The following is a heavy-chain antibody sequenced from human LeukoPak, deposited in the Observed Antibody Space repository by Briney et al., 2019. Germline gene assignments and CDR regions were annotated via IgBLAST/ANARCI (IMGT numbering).Heavy chain of an antibody. CDR1: GGTFISYA. J-gene: IGHJ4*02. CDR3: ARVAYYDSSGPEV. V-gene: IGHV1-69*05. D-gene: IGHD3-22*01. Sequence: ASVKVSCKASGGTFISYAISWVRQAPGQGLEWMGGTIPIFGTTNYARKFQGRVTITTDESTSTAYMGLSSLESEDTALYYCARVAYYDSSGPEVWGQGTLVTVSS. CDR2: TIPIFGTT.